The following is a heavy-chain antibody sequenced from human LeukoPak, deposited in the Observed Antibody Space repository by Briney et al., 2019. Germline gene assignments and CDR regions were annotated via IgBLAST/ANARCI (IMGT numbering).Heavy chain of an antibody. V-gene: IGHV3-48*02. CDR3: VRETMYAFDM. Sequence: GGSLRLSCAASGFTFSGYSMNWVRQAPGKGLEWVSYISSSSSVLHYADSVKGRFTISRDNAKKSLYLQMNSLRDEDTAVYYCVRETMYAFDMWGQGTVVTVSS. CDR1: GFTFSGYS. D-gene: IGHD1-1*01. J-gene: IGHJ3*02. CDR2: ISSSSSVL.